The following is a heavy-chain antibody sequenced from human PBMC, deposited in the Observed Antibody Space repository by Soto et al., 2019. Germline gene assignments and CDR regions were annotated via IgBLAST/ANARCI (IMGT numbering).Heavy chain of an antibody. V-gene: IGHV1-69*08. D-gene: IGHD6-6*01. J-gene: IGHJ4*02. CDR2: IIPILGIA. CDR3: AREGQLAPQFDY. Sequence: QVQLVQSGAEVKKPGSSVKVSCKASGGTFSSYTISWVRQAPGQGLEWMGRIIPILGIANYAQKFQGRVTITADKSTSTAYRELSSLRSEDPAVYYCAREGQLAPQFDYGGQGTLVTVSP. CDR1: GGTFSSYT.